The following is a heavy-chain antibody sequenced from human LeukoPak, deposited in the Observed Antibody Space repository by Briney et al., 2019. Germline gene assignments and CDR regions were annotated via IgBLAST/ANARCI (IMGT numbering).Heavy chain of an antibody. D-gene: IGHD2-15*01. Sequence: SETLSLTCTVSGVSISSYYWSWMRQPPGKGLEWIGYISYSGSTIYNPSLKSRVTISVDTSKNHFSLKLSSVTAADTAVYYCARTTEGYCRGRSCYSYYYYMDVWGKGTTVTVSS. CDR3: ARTTEGYCRGRSCYSYYYYMDV. V-gene: IGHV4-59*01. J-gene: IGHJ6*03. CDR2: ISYSGST. CDR1: GVSISSYY.